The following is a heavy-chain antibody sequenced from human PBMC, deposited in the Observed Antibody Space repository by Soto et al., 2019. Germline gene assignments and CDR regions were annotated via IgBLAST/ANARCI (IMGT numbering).Heavy chain of an antibody. CDR1: GFTFTRYS. J-gene: IGHJ4*02. V-gene: IGHV3-21*06. CDR3: ARESEDLTSNFDY. Sequence: LRLSCAASGFTFTRYSMNWVRRAPGKGPEWVSSISSTTNYIYYGDSMKGRFTISRDNAKNSLYLEMNSLRAEDTAVYYCARESEDLTSNFDYWGQGTLVTVSS. CDR2: ISSTTNYI.